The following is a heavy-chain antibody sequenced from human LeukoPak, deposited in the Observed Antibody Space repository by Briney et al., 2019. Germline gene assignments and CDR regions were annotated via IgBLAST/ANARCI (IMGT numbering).Heavy chain of an antibody. CDR2: INPNSGYT. V-gene: IGHV1-2*02. CDR3: AREEANTRIHFDY. J-gene: IGHJ4*02. D-gene: IGHD3-22*01. Sequence: GASVKVSCKASGYTFTGYYIHWVRQAPGQGLEWMGYINPNSGYTNYAQKFQDRVTVTRDTSISTAYVELSRLRSDDTAVYYCAREEANTRIHFDYWGQGTLLTVSS. CDR1: GYTFTGYY.